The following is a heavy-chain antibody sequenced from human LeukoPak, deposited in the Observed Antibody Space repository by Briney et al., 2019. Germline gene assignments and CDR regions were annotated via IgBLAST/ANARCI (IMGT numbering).Heavy chain of an antibody. CDR1: GGSLSSYY. CDR3: ARDSGTTGEVKFDP. CDR2: IYFSGDT. D-gene: IGHD3-10*01. J-gene: IGHJ5*02. V-gene: IGHV4-4*07. Sequence: SETLSLTCTVSGGSLSSYYWSWIRQPAGKGLEWIGRIYFSGDTNYNPSLKSRVTMSVDTSKNQFSLKLTSVTAADTAVYYCARDSGTTGEVKFDPWGQGTLVTVSS.